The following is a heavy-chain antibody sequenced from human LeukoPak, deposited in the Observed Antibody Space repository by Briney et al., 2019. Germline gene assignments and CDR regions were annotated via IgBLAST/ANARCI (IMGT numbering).Heavy chain of an antibody. V-gene: IGHV1-18*01. D-gene: IGHD3-10*01. CDR1: GYTFTSYG. J-gene: IGHJ6*03. Sequence: ASVKVSCKASGYTFTSYGISWVRQAPGQGLEWTGWISAYNGNTNYAQKLQGRVTMTTDTSTSTAYMELRSLRSDDTAVYYCARYGSGSYGSYYYYYMDVWGKGTTVTVSS. CDR3: ARYGSGSYGSYYYYYMDV. CDR2: ISAYNGNT.